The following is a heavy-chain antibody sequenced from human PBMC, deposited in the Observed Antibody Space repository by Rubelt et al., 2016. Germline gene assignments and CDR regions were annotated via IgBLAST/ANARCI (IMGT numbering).Heavy chain of an antibody. CDR2: ISGSGGST. Sequence: LVQPGGSLRLSCAASGFTFSSYAMSWVRQAPGKGLEWVSAISGSGGSTYYADSVKGRFTISRDNSKNTLYVQMNSLRPEDTAVYYCARGRGITVTGKEDYFDYWGQGTLVTVSS. V-gene: IGHV3-23*01. J-gene: IGHJ4*02. CDR3: ARGRGITVTGKEDYFDY. D-gene: IGHD6-19*01. CDR1: GFTFSSYA.